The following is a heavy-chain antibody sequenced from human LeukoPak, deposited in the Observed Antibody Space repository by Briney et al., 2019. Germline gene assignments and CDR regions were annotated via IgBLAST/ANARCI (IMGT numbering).Heavy chain of an antibody. CDR3: ARDEGTYGMDV. D-gene: IGHD1-1*01. Sequence: GGSLRLSCAASGFTFSTSAMTWVRQAPGKGLEWVSAISGGGGSNTYYADSVKGRFTISRDNAKNTLYLQMNSLRAEDAAVYYCARDEGTYGMDVWGQGTTVTVSS. J-gene: IGHJ6*02. CDR1: GFTFSTSA. CDR2: ISGGGGSNT. V-gene: IGHV3-23*01.